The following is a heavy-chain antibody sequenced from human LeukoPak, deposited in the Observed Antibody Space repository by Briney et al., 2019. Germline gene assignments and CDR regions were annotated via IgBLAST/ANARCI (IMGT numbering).Heavy chain of an antibody. CDR1: GFTFSSYA. CDR3: AKDKRSGYDFWSGYPAFDY. D-gene: IGHD3-3*01. CDR2: ISGSGGST. Sequence: GGSLRLSCAASGFTFSSYAMGWVRQAPGKGLEWVSSISGSGGSTYYADSVKGRFTISRDNSKNTLYLQMNSLRAEDTAVYYCAKDKRSGYDFWSGYPAFDYWGQGTLVTVSS. V-gene: IGHV3-23*01. J-gene: IGHJ4*02.